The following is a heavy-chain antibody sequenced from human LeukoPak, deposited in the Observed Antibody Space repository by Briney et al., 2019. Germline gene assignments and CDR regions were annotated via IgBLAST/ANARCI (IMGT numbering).Heavy chain of an antibody. CDR3: ARYSSVWGNNWFDP. D-gene: IGHD6-19*01. CDR2: VYYSGST. V-gene: IGHV4-59*01. CDR1: GGSINNYY. Sequence: SETLSLTCTVSGGSINNYYWSWIRQPPGYGLEWLGYVYYSGSTNYNPSLKSRVTISIDTSKNQFSLNLNSVTTADTAVYYCARYSSVWGNNWFDPWGQGTLVTVSS. J-gene: IGHJ5*02.